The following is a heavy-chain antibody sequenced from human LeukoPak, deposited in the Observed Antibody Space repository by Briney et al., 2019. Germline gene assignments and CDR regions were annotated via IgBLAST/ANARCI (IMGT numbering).Heavy chain of an antibody. V-gene: IGHV3-73*01. CDR1: GFTFSGSA. J-gene: IGHJ4*02. Sequence: GGSLRLSCAASGFTFSGSALHWVRQASGKGLEWVGRIRSTANGYATAYAASVKGRFTISRDDSKNTAYLQMGSLKTEDTAVYYCTGNYYGSGSYADFDYWGQGTLVTVSS. CDR2: IRSTANGYAT. CDR3: TGNYYGSGSYADFDY. D-gene: IGHD3-10*01.